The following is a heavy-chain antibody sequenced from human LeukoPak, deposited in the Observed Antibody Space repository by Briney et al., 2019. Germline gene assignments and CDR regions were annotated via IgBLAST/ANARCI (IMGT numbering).Heavy chain of an antibody. Sequence: ASVKVSCKASGYTFTGYYMHWVRQAPGQGLEWMGWINPNSGGTNYAQKFQGRVTMTRDTSISTAYMELSRLRSDDTAVYYCASRQKTYYYDSSGPNFDYWGQGTLVTVSS. CDR3: ASRQKTYYYDSSGPNFDY. CDR2: INPNSGGT. V-gene: IGHV1-2*02. CDR1: GYTFTGYY. J-gene: IGHJ4*02. D-gene: IGHD3-22*01.